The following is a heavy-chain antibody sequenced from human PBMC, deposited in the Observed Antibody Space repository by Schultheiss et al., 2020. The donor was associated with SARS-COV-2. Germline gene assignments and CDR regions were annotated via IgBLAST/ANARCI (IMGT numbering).Heavy chain of an antibody. V-gene: IGHV3-11*04. J-gene: IGHJ5*02. D-gene: IGHD1-7*01. CDR2: ISNSGSTI. Sequence: GGSLRLSCAASGFTFSDYYMSWIRQAPGQGLEWVSYISNSGSTIYYADSVKGRFTISRDNSKNTLYLQMNSLRPEDTAVFYCARDPIPTRYWNYWFDPWGQGTLVTVSS. CDR1: GFTFSDYY. CDR3: ARDPIPTRYWNYWFDP.